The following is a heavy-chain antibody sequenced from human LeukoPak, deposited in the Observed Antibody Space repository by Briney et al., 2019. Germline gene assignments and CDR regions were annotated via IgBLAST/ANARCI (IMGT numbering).Heavy chain of an antibody. CDR1: GGTFSSCA. CDR3: ARVAYYYDSSPFDY. D-gene: IGHD3-22*01. CDR2: INPNSGGT. V-gene: IGHV1-2*02. J-gene: IGHJ4*02. Sequence: ASVKVSCKASGGTFSSCAISWVRQAPGQGLEWMGWINPNSGGTNYAQKFQGRVTMTRDTSISTAYMELSRLRSDDTAVYYCARVAYYYDSSPFDYWGQGTLVTVSS.